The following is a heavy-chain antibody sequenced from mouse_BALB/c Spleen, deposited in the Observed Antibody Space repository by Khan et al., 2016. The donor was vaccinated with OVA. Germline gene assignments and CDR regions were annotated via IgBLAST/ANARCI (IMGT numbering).Heavy chain of an antibody. Sequence: VQLQQSGPELMKPGASVNISCKASGYSFTSYYIHWVKQSHGKSLEWIGYIDPFNGGTDYNQKFKGKATCTVDKSSSTVYIHLGRLTSADSAVYYCAREAFGYWGQGTLVTVSA. J-gene: IGHJ3*01. V-gene: IGHV1S135*01. CDR3: AREAFGY. CDR2: IDPFNGGT. CDR1: GYSFTSYY.